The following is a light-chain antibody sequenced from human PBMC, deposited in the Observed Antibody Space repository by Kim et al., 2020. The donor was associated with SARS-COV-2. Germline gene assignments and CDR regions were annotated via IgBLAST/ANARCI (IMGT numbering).Light chain of an antibody. V-gene: IGKV1-39*01. CDR3: QQGYRSPFT. CDR2: AAF. Sequence: ASVGGTVTITCRASQNITRYLNWYLQKPGKAPKLLIFAAFSLQSGVPSRFRGSGSGTDFTLTMNNLQPEDFAIYYCQQGYRSPFTFGPGTKGGYQT. J-gene: IGKJ3*01. CDR1: QNITRY.